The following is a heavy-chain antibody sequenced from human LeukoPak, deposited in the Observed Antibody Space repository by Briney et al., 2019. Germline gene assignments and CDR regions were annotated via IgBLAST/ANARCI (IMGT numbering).Heavy chain of an antibody. Sequence: SETLSLTSAVYGGSFCGYHWSWLRHPPGKGREWFVDINHSGRTNYNQSLKSRVTISVDTSKNQFSLKLSSVTAADTAVYYCARALYGTIDYWGQGTLVTVSS. V-gene: IGHV4-34*01. CDR2: INHSGRT. CDR3: ARALYGTIDY. J-gene: IGHJ4*02. D-gene: IGHD3-10*01. CDR1: GGSFCGYH.